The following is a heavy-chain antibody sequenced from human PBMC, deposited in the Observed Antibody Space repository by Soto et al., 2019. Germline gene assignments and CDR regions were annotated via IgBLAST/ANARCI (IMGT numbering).Heavy chain of an antibody. CDR1: GGSISSSSYY. CDR2: VYYGGST. V-gene: IGHV4-39*01. Sequence: PETLCLTWTVSGGSISSSSYYWVLIRQPPGKGLEWIGNVYYGGSTYYNPSLKSRVTISVETSKSQFSLKLSSVTAADTAVYYCAGGDYYHSSGYCFYCDTMDVWGQGTKVSVAS. J-gene: IGHJ6*02. D-gene: IGHD3-22*01. CDR3: AGGDYYHSSGYCFYCDTMDV.